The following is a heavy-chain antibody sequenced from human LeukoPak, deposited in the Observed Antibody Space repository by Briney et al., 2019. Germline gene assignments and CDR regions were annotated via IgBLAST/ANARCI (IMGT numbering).Heavy chain of an antibody. CDR3: AKEFLAADHDY. CDR2: ISGSGGST. Sequence: GGSLRLTCVASGLTFSSDWMTWVRQAPGKGLEWVSAISGSGGSTYYADSVKGRFTISRDNSKNTLYLQMNSLRAEDTAVYYCAKEFLAADHDYWGQGTLVTVSS. D-gene: IGHD2/OR15-2a*01. J-gene: IGHJ4*02. V-gene: IGHV3-23*01. CDR1: GLTFSSDW.